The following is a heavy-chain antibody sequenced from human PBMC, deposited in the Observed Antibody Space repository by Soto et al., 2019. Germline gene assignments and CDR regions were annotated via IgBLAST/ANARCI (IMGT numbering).Heavy chain of an antibody. D-gene: IGHD5-12*01. CDR1: GFTLSSYW. J-gene: IGHJ1*01. Sequence: EVQLVESGGGLVQPGGSLRLSCVASGFTLSSYWMYWVRQVPGKGLLWVSRISTDGSKTEYADSVKGRFTISRDNAKSEMYLQMDSLRVEDMGVYYCARGPGHGGSYFEHWGQGTLVTVSS. CDR3: ARGPGHGGSYFEH. CDR2: ISTDGSKT. V-gene: IGHV3-74*03.